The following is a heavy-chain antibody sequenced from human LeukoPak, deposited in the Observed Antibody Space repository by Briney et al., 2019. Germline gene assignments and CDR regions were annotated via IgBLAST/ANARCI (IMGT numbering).Heavy chain of an antibody. V-gene: IGHV3-30*19. CDR2: ISYDGSHK. Sequence: GGSLRLSCAASGFTFSSYGMHWVRQAPGKGLEWVAVISYDGSHKYYADSVKGRFTISRDNSKNTLYLQINSLRAEDTAVYYCTRGLGKYCSGGSCYSTVGFDYWGQGTLVTVSS. CDR3: TRGLGKYCSGGSCYSTVGFDY. J-gene: IGHJ4*02. CDR1: GFTFSSYG. D-gene: IGHD2-15*01.